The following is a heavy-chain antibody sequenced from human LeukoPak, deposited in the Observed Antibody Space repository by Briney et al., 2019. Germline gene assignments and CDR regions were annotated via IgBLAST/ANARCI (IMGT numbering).Heavy chain of an antibody. D-gene: IGHD3-10*01. J-gene: IGHJ4*02. CDR3: ARDRAYYYGSGSPRYYFDY. CDR2: IYYSGST. CDR1: GGSISSGGYY. Sequence: SETLSLTRTVSGGSISSGGYYWSWIRQHPGKGLEWIGYIYYSGSTYYNPSLKSRVTISVDTSKNQFSLKLSSVTAADTAVYYCARDRAYYYGSGSPRYYFDYWGQGILVTVSS. V-gene: IGHV4-31*03.